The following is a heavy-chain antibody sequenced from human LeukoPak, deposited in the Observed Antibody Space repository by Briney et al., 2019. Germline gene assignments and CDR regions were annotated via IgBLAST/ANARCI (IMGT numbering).Heavy chain of an antibody. CDR1: GFTVNNNY. CDR2: IYSDDTT. Sequence: HPGGSLRLSCAASGFTVNNNYMNRVRQAPGKGLEWVSVIYSDDTTKYADSVKGRFTISRDNSKNTLYLQMNSLRAEDTAVYYCARCGLHDNYALFDYWGQGTLVTVSS. D-gene: IGHD4-11*01. V-gene: IGHV3-66*01. J-gene: IGHJ4*02. CDR3: ARCGLHDNYALFDY.